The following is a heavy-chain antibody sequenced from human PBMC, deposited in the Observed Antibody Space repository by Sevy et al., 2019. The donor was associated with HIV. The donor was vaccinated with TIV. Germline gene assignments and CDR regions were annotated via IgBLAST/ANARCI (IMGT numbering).Heavy chain of an antibody. Sequence: GGSLRLSCAASGFTFNRYSMHWVRQAPGKGLEWVATISFDATNKHYPDSVKGRFTISRDNIQNSLFLQMDSLRPEETAVYYCALERLSSDVAEYFQNWGQGTLVTVSS. CDR1: GFTFNRYS. CDR2: ISFDATNK. D-gene: IGHD1-1*01. CDR3: ALERLSSDVAEYFQN. V-gene: IGHV3-30-3*01. J-gene: IGHJ1*01.